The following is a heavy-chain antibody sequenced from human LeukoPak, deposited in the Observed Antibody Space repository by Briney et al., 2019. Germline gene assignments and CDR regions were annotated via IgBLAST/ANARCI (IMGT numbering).Heavy chain of an antibody. Sequence: AGGSLRLSCAVSGVTLSNYGMSWVRQAPGKGLEWVAGISDSGGSTKYADSVKGRFTIPRDNPKNPLFLQMNSLRADDTAVYFCAKRGVVIRVFLVGFHKEAYYFESWGQGALVTVSS. CDR1: GVTLSNYG. D-gene: IGHD3/OR15-3a*01. J-gene: IGHJ4*02. V-gene: IGHV3-23*01. CDR2: ISDSGGST. CDR3: AKRGVVIRVFLVGFHKEAYYFES.